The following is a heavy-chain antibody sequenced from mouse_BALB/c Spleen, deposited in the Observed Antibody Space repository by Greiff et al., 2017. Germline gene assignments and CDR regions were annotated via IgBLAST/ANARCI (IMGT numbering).Heavy chain of an antibody. D-gene: IGHD4-1*01. J-gene: IGHJ4*01. CDR3: ARRRLVYAMDY. Sequence: EVKLMESGAELVKPGASVKLSCTASGFNIKDTYMHWVKQRPEQGLEWIGRIDPANGNTKYDPKFQGKATITADTSSNTAYLQLSSLTSEDTAVYYCARRRLVYAMDYWGQGTSVTVSS. CDR1: GFNIKDTY. CDR2: IDPANGNT. V-gene: IGHV14-3*02.